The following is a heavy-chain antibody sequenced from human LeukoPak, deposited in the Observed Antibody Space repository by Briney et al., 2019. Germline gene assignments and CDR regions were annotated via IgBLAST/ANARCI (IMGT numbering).Heavy chain of an antibody. D-gene: IGHD3-3*01. Sequence: ASVKVSCKASGCTFTSHGISWVRHAPGQGLEWMGWISAYNGNTKYAQKFQGRVTMTTDTSTSTAYMELKSLRSDDTAVYYCARMATIFGVVRYYFDYWGQGTLVTVSS. J-gene: IGHJ4*02. CDR1: GCTFTSHG. CDR3: ARMATIFGVVRYYFDY. V-gene: IGHV1-18*01. CDR2: ISAYNGNT.